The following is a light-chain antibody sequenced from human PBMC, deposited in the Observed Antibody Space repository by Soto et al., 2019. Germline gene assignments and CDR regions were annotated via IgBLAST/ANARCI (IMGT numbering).Light chain of an antibody. J-gene: IGKJ4*01. V-gene: IGKV3-20*01. CDR3: QQFSSYPLT. CDR1: QSVSSSY. Sequence: EIVLTQSPCTLSWSAGERATLSCGASQSVSSSYLAWYQQKHGQAPRLVIYDASSRATGIPDRFSGGWYGTDFNLTISRLEPEDFAVYYCQQFSSYPLTFGGGTKVDIK. CDR2: DAS.